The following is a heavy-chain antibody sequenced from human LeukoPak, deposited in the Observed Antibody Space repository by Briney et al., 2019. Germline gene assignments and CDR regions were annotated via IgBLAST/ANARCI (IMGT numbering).Heavy chain of an antibody. D-gene: IGHD3-3*01. Sequence: SETLSLTCTVSGGSISSYYWSWIRQPAGKGLEWIGRIYTSGSTNYSPSLKSRVTMSVDTSKNQFSLKLCSVTAADTAVYYCASGRITIFGVVIMDVWGKGTTVTVSS. CDR3: ASGRITIFGVVIMDV. V-gene: IGHV4-4*07. J-gene: IGHJ6*03. CDR1: GGSISSYY. CDR2: IYTSGST.